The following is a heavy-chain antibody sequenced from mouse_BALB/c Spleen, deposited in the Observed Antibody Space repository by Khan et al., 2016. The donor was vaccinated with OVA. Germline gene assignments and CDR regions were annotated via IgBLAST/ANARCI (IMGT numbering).Heavy chain of an antibody. V-gene: IGHV3-2*02. CDR1: GYSITSEYA. J-gene: IGHJ4*01. CDR3: ARSLYYSYEYALDF. Sequence: EVQLQESGPGLVKPSQSLSLTCTVTGYSITSEYAWNWIRQFPGNKLEWMGYISSTGSTSYNPSLKSRISITRDTSKNQFLLQLKAVTTEDTATYYGARSLYYSYEYALDFWGRGTSVTVSS. CDR2: ISSTGST. D-gene: IGHD2-14*01.